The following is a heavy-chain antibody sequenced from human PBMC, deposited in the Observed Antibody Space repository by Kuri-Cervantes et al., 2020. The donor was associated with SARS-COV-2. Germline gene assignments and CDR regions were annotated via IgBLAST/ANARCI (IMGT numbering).Heavy chain of an antibody. Sequence: GGSLRLSCAASGFTFSSYSMNWVRQAPGKGLEWVSYISSSSSTTYYADSVKGRFTISRDNAKNSLYLQMNSLRDEDTAVYHCARQYYDILTGYYLYGMDVWGQGTTVTVSS. CDR3: ARQYYDILTGYYLYGMDV. D-gene: IGHD3-9*01. CDR1: GFTFSSYS. V-gene: IGHV3-48*02. CDR2: ISSSSSTT. J-gene: IGHJ6*02.